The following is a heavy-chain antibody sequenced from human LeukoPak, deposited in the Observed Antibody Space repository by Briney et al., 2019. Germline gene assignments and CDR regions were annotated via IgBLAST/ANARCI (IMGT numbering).Heavy chain of an antibody. D-gene: IGHD3-10*01. CDR1: GFTFSSYS. CDR3: AREQYYYGSGSYYALDY. V-gene: IGHV3-21*01. CDR2: ISSSSSYI. J-gene: IGHJ4*02. Sequence: GGSLRLSCAASGFTFSSYSMNWVRQAPGKGPEWVSSISSSSSYIYYAGSVKGRFTISRDNSKNTLYLQMSSLRAEDTAVYYCAREQYYYGSGSYYALDYWGQGTLVTVSS.